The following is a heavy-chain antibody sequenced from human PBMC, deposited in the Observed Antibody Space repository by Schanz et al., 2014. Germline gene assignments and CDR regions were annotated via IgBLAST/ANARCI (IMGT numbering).Heavy chain of an antibody. CDR3: AKEESPPSLVDY. V-gene: IGHV3-7*01. Sequence: VQLVESGGGFVKPGGSLRLSCAASGFTFSGYALHWVRQAPGKGLEWVANIKQDESERSYVDSVKGRFTISRDNAKNSLYLQMNSLRAEDTAVYYCAKEESPPSLVDYWGQGTLVTVSS. CDR1: GFTFSGYA. CDR2: IKQDESER. J-gene: IGHJ4*02.